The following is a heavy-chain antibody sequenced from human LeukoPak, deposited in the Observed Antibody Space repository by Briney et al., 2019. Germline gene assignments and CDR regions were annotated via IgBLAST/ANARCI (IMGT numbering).Heavy chain of an antibody. CDR3: ARVPKATPGHFDY. CDR2: INPNSGGT. J-gene: IGHJ4*02. Sequence: GASVKVSCKASGYTFTGYYMHWVRQAPGQGLEWMGWINPNSGGTNYAQKFKGRVTMTRDTSISTAYMEPSRLRSDDTAVYYCARVPKATPGHFDYWGQGALVSVSS. CDR1: GYTFTGYY. V-gene: IGHV1-2*02.